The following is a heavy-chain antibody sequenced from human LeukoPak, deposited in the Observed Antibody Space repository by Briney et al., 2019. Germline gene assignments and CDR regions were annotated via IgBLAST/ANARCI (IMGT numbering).Heavy chain of an antibody. CDR1: GGSFSGYY. CDR3: ARGLKGYDFWSGYYHNWFDP. J-gene: IGHJ5*02. Sequence: SETLSLTCAVYGGSFSGYYWSWIRQPPGKGLEWIGEINHSGSTNYSPSLKSRVTISVDTSKNQLSLKLSSVTAADTAVYYCARGLKGYDFWSGYYHNWFDPWGQGTLVTVSS. CDR2: INHSGST. D-gene: IGHD3-3*01. V-gene: IGHV4-34*01.